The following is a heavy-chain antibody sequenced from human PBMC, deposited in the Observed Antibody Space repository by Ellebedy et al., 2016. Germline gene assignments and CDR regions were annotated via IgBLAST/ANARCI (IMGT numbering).Heavy chain of an antibody. Sequence: SETLSLTCTVSGASISSGRWWSWVRQPQEKGLEWIGEIHHSEDTNYNPSLKSRVTMSVYKSKNQFSIKMTSVTAADTAVYYCVRESEYSYSVKSWGQGTLVTVSS. CDR1: GASISSGRW. D-gene: IGHD2/OR15-2a*01. CDR3: VRESEYSYSVKS. V-gene: IGHV4-4*02. J-gene: IGHJ5*02. CDR2: IHHSEDT.